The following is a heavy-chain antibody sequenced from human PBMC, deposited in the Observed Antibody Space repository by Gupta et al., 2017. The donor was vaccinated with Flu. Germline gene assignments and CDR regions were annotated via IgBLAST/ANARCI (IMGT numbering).Heavy chain of an antibody. CDR2: MNPNSGDT. J-gene: IGHJ6*03. Sequence: EINWVRQATGQGLEWMGGMNPNSGDTGYAQKFQGRVTMTRNTSISTAYMELSSLRSEDTAVYYCARVPGSNSWYFSRLFYYYYMDVWGKGTTVTVSS. CDR1: E. CDR3: ARVPGSNSWYFSRLFYYYYMDV. D-gene: IGHD6-13*01. V-gene: IGHV1-8*01.